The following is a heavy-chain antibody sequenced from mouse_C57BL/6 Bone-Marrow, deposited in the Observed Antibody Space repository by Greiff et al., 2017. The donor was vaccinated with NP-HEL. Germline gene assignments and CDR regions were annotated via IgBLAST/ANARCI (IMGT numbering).Heavy chain of an antibody. V-gene: IGHV6-3*01. CDR2: IRLKSDNYAT. CDR3: TAGGSSFPHAMDY. Sequence: EVKLMESGGGLVQPGGSMKLSCVASGFTFSNYWMNWVRQSPEKGLEWVAQIRLKSDNYATHYAESVKGRFTISRDDSKSSVYLQMNNLRAEDTGIYYCTAGGSSFPHAMDYWGQGTSVTVSS. D-gene: IGHD1-1*01. CDR1: GFTFSNYW. J-gene: IGHJ4*01.